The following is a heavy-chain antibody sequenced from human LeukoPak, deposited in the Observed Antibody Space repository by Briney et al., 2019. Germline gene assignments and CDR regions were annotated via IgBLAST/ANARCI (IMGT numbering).Heavy chain of an antibody. Sequence: SETLSLTCTVSGGSISSSSYYWGWIRQPPGKGLEWIGSIYYSGSTYYNPSLKSRVTISVDTSKNQFSLKLSSVTAADTAVYYCARYYYDSSGDWDFDYWGQGTLVTVSS. CDR3: ARYYYDSSGDWDFDY. V-gene: IGHV4-39*07. D-gene: IGHD3-22*01. CDR1: GGSISSSSYY. CDR2: IYYSGST. J-gene: IGHJ4*02.